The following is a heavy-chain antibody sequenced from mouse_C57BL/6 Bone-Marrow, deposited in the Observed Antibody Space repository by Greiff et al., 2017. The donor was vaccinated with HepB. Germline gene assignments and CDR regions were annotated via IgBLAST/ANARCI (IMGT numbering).Heavy chain of an antibody. Sequence: EVKLVESGPELVKPGASVKISCKASGSSFTGSYMHWVKQSHGNILDWIGYIYPYNGVSSYNQKFKGKATLTVDKSSSTAYMELRSLTSEDSAVYYCAITWFAYWGQGTLVTVSA. CDR3: AITWFAY. V-gene: IGHV1-31*01. J-gene: IGHJ3*01. CDR2: IYPYNGVS. CDR1: GSSFTGSY.